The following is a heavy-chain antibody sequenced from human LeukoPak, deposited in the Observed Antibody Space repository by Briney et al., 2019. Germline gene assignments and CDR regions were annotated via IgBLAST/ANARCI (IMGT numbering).Heavy chain of an antibody. CDR1: GFTFSSYA. V-gene: IGHV3-23*01. Sequence: GGSLRLSCAASGFTFSSYAMSWVRQAPGKGLEWVSAISGSGGSTYYADSVKGRFTISRDNSKNTLYLQMSSPRAEDTAVYYCAKVTYYDFWSGYPDYWGQGTLVTVSS. J-gene: IGHJ4*02. CDR3: AKVTYYDFWSGYPDY. D-gene: IGHD3-3*01. CDR2: ISGSGGST.